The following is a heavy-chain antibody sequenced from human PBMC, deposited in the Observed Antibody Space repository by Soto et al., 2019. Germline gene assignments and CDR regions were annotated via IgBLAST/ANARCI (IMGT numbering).Heavy chain of an antibody. CDR3: ARNRLNNNWFDP. D-gene: IGHD6-25*01. V-gene: IGHV1-3*01. Sequence: ASVKVSCKASGYTFTSYATHWVRQAPGQRLEWMGWINAGNGNTKYSQKFQGRVTITRDTSASTAYMELSSLRSEDTAVYYCARNRLNNNWFDPWGQGTLVTVSS. CDR1: GYTFTSYA. CDR2: INAGNGNT. J-gene: IGHJ5*02.